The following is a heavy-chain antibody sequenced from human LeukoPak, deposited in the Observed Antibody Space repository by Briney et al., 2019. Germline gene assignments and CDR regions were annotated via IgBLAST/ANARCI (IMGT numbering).Heavy chain of an antibody. V-gene: IGHV3-53*05. CDR1: GFTVSNNR. J-gene: IGHJ6*02. D-gene: IGHD2-21*01. CDR3: AKPQTRINYYYYYGMDV. Sequence: GGSLRLSCAAPGFTVSNNRLSWVRQAPGMGLEWVSTIYSDGNTYYPDSVKGRFTISRDNSKNTLYLQMNSLRAEDTAVYYCAKPQTRINYYYYYGMDVWGQGTTVTVSS. CDR2: IYSDGNT.